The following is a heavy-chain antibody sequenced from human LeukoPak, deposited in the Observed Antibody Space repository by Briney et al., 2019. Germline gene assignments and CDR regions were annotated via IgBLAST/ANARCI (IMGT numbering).Heavy chain of an antibody. J-gene: IGHJ6*03. CDR2: TNHSGST. V-gene: IGHV4-34*01. D-gene: IGHD1-26*01. Sequence: SETLSLTCAVYGGSFSGYYWSWIRQPPGKGLEWIGETNHSGSTNYNPSLKSRVTISVDTPKNQFSLKLSSVTAADTAVYYCASSTVEGAGYYYMDVWGKGTTVTVSS. CDR1: GGSFSGYY. CDR3: ASSTVEGAGYYYMDV.